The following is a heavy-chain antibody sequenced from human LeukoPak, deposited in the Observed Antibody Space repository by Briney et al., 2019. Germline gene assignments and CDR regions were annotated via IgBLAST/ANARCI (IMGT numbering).Heavy chain of an antibody. D-gene: IGHD6-13*01. CDR2: ISTSGST. CDR1: GGSISSYY. V-gene: IGHV4-4*08. J-gene: IGHJ4*02. Sequence: SETLSLTCTVSGGSISSYYWSWIRQPAGKGLESIGHISTSGSTYYNPSPKSRVTISVDTSKNQFSLKLSSVTAADTAVYYCARRGDYSSSWYGAGHTNFDYWGQGTLVTVSS. CDR3: ARRGDYSSSWYGAGHTNFDY.